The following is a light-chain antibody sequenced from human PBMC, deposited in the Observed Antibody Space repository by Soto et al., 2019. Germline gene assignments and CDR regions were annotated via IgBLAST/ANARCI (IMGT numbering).Light chain of an antibody. CDR3: CSYAGSSYF. J-gene: IGLJ1*01. CDR2: DVS. V-gene: IGLV2-11*01. CDR1: SSDVGGYNY. Sequence: QSALTQPRSVSGSPGQSVTISCTGTSSDVGGYNYVSWYQQHPGKAPKLMIYDVSKRPSGVPDRFSGSKSGNTASLTISGLQAEDEADYYCCSYAGSSYFFGTGTKLTVL.